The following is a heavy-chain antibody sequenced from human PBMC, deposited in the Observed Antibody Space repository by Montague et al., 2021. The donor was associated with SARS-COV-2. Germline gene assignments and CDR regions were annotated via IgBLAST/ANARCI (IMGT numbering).Heavy chain of an antibody. CDR1: NASFDNYY. CDR3: ARRIVTYYWYFDL. J-gene: IGHJ2*01. V-gene: IGHV4-59*01. Sequence: SETLSLTCTVSNASFDNYYWSWVRQSPGKGLEYIGYIHYSGRTNYNPSLRSRVTISIDTSKNQFSLELMSVTAAEMAIYFCARRIVTYYWYFDLWGRGTLVTVSS. D-gene: IGHD2-15*01. CDR2: IHYSGRT.